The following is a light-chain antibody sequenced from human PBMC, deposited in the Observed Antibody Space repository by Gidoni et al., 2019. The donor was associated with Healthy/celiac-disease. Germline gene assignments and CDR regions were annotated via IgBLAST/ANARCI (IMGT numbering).Light chain of an antibody. CDR3: AAWDDSLNGPV. CDR2: YDD. Sequence: QSVLTQPPSVSEAPRQRVTIPCFGSSSNIGNNAVNWYQQLPGKAPKLLIYYDDLLPSGVSDRFSGSKSGTSASLAISGLQSEDEADYYCAAWDDSLNGPVFGGGTKLTV. CDR1: SSNIGNNA. J-gene: IGLJ2*01. V-gene: IGLV1-36*01.